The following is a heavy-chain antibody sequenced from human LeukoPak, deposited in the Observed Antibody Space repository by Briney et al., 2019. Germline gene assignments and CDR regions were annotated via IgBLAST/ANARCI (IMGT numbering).Heavy chain of an antibody. CDR2: ISGGGSGT. J-gene: IGHJ4*02. CDR1: GFPFDDYA. CDR3: ARYLPGSFVDY. V-gene: IGHV3-23*01. D-gene: IGHD3-10*01. Sequence: GGSLRLSCAASGFPFDDYAMTWVRQAPGKGLEWVSGISGGGSGTYYADSVKGRFTLSRDNAENSLYLQMSSLRVEDTAVYYCARYLPGSFVDYWGQGTLVTVSS.